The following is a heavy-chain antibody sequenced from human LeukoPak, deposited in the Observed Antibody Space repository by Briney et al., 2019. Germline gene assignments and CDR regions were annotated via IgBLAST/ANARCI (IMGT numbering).Heavy chain of an antibody. CDR2: ISTRDTFI. CDR3: AIDLYRKIAWVSYGMDV. Sequence: GGSLRLSCEASGFTFTTYRMTWVRQTPGEGLEWVSSISTRDTFINYADSVKGRFTISRDNAKNSLFLQMNSLRAEDTAVYYCAIDLYRKIAWVSYGMDVWGQGTTVTVSS. J-gene: IGHJ6*02. CDR1: GFTFTTYR. V-gene: IGHV3-21*04. D-gene: IGHD3-16*02.